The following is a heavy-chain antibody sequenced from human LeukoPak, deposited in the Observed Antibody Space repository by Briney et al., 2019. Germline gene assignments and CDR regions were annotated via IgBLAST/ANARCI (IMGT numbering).Heavy chain of an antibody. D-gene: IGHD6-13*01. CDR3: ARGSFWGYSSSWYFGY. J-gene: IGHJ4*02. Sequence: PGASVKVSCKASGYTFTSYDINWVRQATGQGLEWMGWMNPNSGNTGYAQKFQGRVTMTRNTSISKAYMELSSLRSEDTAVYYCARGSFWGYSSSWYFGYWGQGTLVTVSS. CDR2: MNPNSGNT. CDR1: GYTFTSYD. V-gene: IGHV1-8*01.